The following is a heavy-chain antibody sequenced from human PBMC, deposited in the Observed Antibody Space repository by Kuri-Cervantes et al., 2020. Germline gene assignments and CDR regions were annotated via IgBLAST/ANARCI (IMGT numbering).Heavy chain of an antibody. Sequence: GGSLRLSCAASGFTFDDYAMHWVRQAPGKGLEWVSLISGSGATTYYADSVKGRFTISRDNSKNTLYLQMNSLRAEDTAVYYCARARPSRYCTNGVCYRDSAYYYYYMDVWGKGTTVTVSS. CDR3: ARARPSRYCTNGVCYRDSAYYYYYMDV. D-gene: IGHD2-8*01. J-gene: IGHJ6*03. CDR2: ISGSGATT. CDR1: GFTFDDYA. V-gene: IGHV3-23*01.